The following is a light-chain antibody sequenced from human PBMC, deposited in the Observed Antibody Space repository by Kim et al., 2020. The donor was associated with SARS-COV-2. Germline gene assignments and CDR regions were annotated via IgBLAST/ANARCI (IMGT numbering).Light chain of an antibody. CDR1: KLGDKY. CDR3: QAWDSRTEV. Sequence: SYELTQPPSVSVSPGQTASITCSGDKLGDKYAYWYQQKPGQSPVLVIYQDSKRPSGIPERLSGSNSGNTGTLTISGTQAMDEADYYCQAWDSRTEVFGTGTKVTVL. CDR2: QDS. V-gene: IGLV3-1*01. J-gene: IGLJ1*01.